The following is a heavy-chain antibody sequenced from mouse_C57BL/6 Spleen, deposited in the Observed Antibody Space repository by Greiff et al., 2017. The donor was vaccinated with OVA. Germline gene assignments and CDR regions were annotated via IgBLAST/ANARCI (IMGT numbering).Heavy chain of an antibody. D-gene: IGHD1-1*01. CDR2: IDPENGDT. Sequence: EVMLVESGAELVRPGASVKLSCTASGFNIKDDYMHWVKQRPEQGLEWIGWIDPENGDTEYASKFQGKATITADTSSNTAYLHLSSLTSEDTAVYYCSLITTVADFDYWGQGTTLTVSS. CDR1: GFNIKDDY. CDR3: SLITTVADFDY. J-gene: IGHJ2*01. V-gene: IGHV14-4*01.